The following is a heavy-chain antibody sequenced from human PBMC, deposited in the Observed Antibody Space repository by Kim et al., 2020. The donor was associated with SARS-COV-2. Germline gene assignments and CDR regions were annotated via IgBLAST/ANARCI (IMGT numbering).Heavy chain of an antibody. CDR2: IYYSGST. Sequence: SETLSLTCTVSGGSISSYYWSWIRQPPGKGLEWIGYIYYSGSTNYNPSLKSRVTISVDTSKNQFSLKLSSVTAADTAVYYCARLYYDSSGYLFDNWGQGTLVTVSS. D-gene: IGHD3-22*01. CDR3: ARLYYDSSGYLFDN. J-gene: IGHJ4*02. CDR1: GGSISSYY. V-gene: IGHV4-59*13.